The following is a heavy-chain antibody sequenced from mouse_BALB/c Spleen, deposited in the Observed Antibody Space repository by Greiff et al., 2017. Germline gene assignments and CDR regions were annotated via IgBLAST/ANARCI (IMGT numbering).Heavy chain of an antibody. J-gene: IGHJ4*01. CDR1: GYAFSSSW. CDR3: ARSYGYDDYAMDY. Sequence: QVQLQQSGPELVKPGASVKISCKASGYAFSSSWMNWVKQRPGQGLEWIGRIYPGDGDTNYNGKFKGKATLTADKSSSTAYMQLSSLTSVDSAVYFCARSYGYDDYAMDYWGQGTSVTVSS. D-gene: IGHD2-2*01. CDR2: IYPGDGDT. V-gene: IGHV1-82*01.